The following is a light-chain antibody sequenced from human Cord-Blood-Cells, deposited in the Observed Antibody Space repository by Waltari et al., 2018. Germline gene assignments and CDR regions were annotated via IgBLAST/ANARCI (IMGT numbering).Light chain of an antibody. V-gene: IGLV2-14*02. Sequence: QSALTQPASVSGSPGQSITISCTGTSSDVGSYNLVSWYQQHPGKAPKLMIYEGSKRPSGIPERFSGSNSGNTATLTISGTQAMDEADYYCQAWDSSTWVFGGGTKLTVL. CDR1: SSDVGSYNL. J-gene: IGLJ3*02. CDR3: QAWDSSTWV. CDR2: EGS.